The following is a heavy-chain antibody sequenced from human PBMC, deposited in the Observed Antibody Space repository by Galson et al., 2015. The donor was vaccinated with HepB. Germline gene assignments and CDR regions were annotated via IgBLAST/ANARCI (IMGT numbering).Heavy chain of an antibody. CDR1: GFSLSTSGMC. Sequence: PALVKPTQTLTLTCTFSGFSLSTSGMCVSWIRQPPGKALEWLARIDWDDDKYYSTSLKTRLTISKDTSKNQVVLTMTNMDPVDTATYYCARIELRRSLVGYYGMDVWGQGTTVTVSS. V-gene: IGHV2-70*11. D-gene: IGHD1-26*01. J-gene: IGHJ6*02. CDR3: ARIELRRSLVGYYGMDV. CDR2: IDWDDDK.